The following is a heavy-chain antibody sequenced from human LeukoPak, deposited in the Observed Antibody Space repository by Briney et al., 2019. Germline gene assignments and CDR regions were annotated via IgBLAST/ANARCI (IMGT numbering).Heavy chain of an antibody. J-gene: IGHJ6*02. D-gene: IGHD2-15*01. V-gene: IGHV1-18*01. CDR2: ISAYNGNT. CDR3: ARVLRYYYYGMDV. CDR1: GGTFSSYA. Sequence: ASVKVSCKASGGTFSSYAISWVRQAPGQGLEWMGRISAYNGNTNYAQKLQGRVTMTTDTSTSTAYMELRSLRSDDTAVYYCARVLRYYYYGMDVWGQGTTVTVSS.